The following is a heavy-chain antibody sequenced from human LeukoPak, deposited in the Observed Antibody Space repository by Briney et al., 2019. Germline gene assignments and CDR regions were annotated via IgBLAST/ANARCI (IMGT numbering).Heavy chain of an antibody. CDR2: ISHDGSAQ. CDR1: GFAFNSYA. Sequence: GGSLRLSCAVSGFAFNSYAMHWVRQAPGEGLEWEAFISHDGSAQSYADSVKGRFTISRDNSKNTLYLQMNSLRPEDTAVYYCARDLSGTYMVDYWGQGTLVTVSS. J-gene: IGHJ4*02. D-gene: IGHD1-26*01. V-gene: IGHV3-30-3*01. CDR3: ARDLSGTYMVDY.